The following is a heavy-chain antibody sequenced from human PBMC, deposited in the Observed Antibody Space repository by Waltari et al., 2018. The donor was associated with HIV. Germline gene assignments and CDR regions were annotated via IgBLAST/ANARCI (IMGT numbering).Heavy chain of an antibody. J-gene: IGHJ2*01. CDR1: GFTFSSYG. V-gene: IGHV3-48*01. D-gene: IGHD6-6*01. CDR2: ISSSSSTI. CDR3: ARSKYSSSSGFDL. Sequence: EVQLVESGGGLVQPGGSLRLSCAASGFTFSSYGMNWVRQAPEKGLEWVSYISSSSSTIYSADSVKGRFTISRDNAKNSLYLQMNSLRAEDTAVYYCARSKYSSSSGFDLWGRGTLVTVSS.